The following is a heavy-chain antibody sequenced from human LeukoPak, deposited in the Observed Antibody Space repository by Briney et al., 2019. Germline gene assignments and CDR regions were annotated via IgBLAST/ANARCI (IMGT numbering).Heavy chain of an antibody. CDR1: GFTFSSYA. Sequence: GGSLRLSCAASGFTFSSYAMSWVRQAPGKGLEWVSAISGSGGSTYYADSVKGRFTISRDNSKNTLYLQTNSLRAEDTAVYYCAKSIFGVVIGDTIWGQGTLVTVSS. V-gene: IGHV3-23*01. CDR3: AKSIFGVVIGDTI. CDR2: ISGSGGST. D-gene: IGHD3-3*01. J-gene: IGHJ4*02.